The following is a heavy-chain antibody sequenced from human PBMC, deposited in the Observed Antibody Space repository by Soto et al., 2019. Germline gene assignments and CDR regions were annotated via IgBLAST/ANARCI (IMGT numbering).Heavy chain of an antibody. V-gene: IGHV3-23*01. CDR2: IGESGTPT. CDR1: GFTFSSYA. D-gene: IGHD2-2*01. J-gene: IGHJ6*02. CDR3: ARYIPGVRYYGMDV. Sequence: EVQLLESGGGLVQPGGSLRLSCAASGFTFSSYAMKWVRQAPGKGLEWVSLIGESGTPTYYADSVKGRFTISRDNSGNTLFLEMSSLRDEDTAVYYCARYIPGVRYYGMDVWGQGTTVTVSS.